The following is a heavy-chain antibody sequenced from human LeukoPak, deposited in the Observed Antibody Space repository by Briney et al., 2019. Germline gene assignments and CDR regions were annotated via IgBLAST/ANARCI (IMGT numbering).Heavy chain of an antibody. V-gene: IGHV3-11*01. CDR2: ISSSGSTI. Sequence: GGSLRLSCSASGFTLSVSYMSWIRQAPGKGLEWISYISSSGSTIYYADSVKGRFTISRDNAKNSLYLQMNRLRAEDTAVYYCARDWIGDGYNYYHYFDYWGQGTLVTVSS. CDR3: ARDWIGDGYNYYHYFDY. J-gene: IGHJ4*02. D-gene: IGHD5-24*01. CDR1: GFTLSVSY.